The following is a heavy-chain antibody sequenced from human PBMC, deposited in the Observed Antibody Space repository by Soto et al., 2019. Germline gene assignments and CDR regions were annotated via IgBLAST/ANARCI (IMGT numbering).Heavy chain of an antibody. V-gene: IGHV3-21*02. Sequence: VQLVESGGGLVQPGGSLRLSCAASGFTFTRYSMNWVRQAPGKGLEWVSSISSTTNYIYYGDSMKGRFTTSRDNAKNSLYLEMNSLRAEDTAVYYCARESEDLTSNFDYWGQGTLVTVSS. J-gene: IGHJ4*02. CDR2: ISSTTNYI. CDR1: GFTFTRYS. CDR3: ARESEDLTSNFDY.